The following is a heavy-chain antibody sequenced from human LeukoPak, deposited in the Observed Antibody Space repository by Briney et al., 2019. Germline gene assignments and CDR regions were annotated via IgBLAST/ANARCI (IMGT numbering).Heavy chain of an antibody. V-gene: IGHV4-38-2*01. CDR2: IYHSGST. CDR3: ARTDFWSGYVYY. CDR1: GYSISSGYY. Sequence: SETLFLTCAVSGYSISSGYYWGWIRQPPGKALEWIGSIYHSGSTYYNPSLKSRVTISVDTSKNQFSLKLSSVTAADTAVYYCARTDFWSGYVYYWGQGTLVTVSS. D-gene: IGHD3-3*01. J-gene: IGHJ4*02.